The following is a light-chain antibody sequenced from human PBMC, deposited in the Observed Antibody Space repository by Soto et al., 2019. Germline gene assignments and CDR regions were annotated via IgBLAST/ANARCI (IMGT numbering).Light chain of an antibody. Sequence: EIVLTQSPATLSLSPVERATLSCRASQNIRNYLAWYQQTPGQAPRLLIFDASKRATGIPARFSGGGSGTDFTLTISSLQPEEFAVYYCLQRSSWPPYTFGGGTKVEIK. CDR2: DAS. CDR3: LQRSSWPPYT. CDR1: QNIRNY. V-gene: IGKV3-11*01. J-gene: IGKJ4*01.